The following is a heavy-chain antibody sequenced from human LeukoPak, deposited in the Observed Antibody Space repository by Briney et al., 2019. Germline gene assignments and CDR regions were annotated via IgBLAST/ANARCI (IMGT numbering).Heavy chain of an antibody. CDR2: ISSTGGTT. CDR3: AKHLPVVRFYYGMDV. V-gene: IGHV3-23*01. CDR1: GFTFSSYA. J-gene: IGHJ6*02. Sequence: HAGGSLRLSCAASGFTFSSYAMSWVRQAPGEGLEWVSVISSTGGTTYYADSVKGRFTISRDNSKNTLYLQMNSLRAEDTAVYYCAKHLPVVRFYYGMDVWGQGTTVTVSS. D-gene: IGHD2-2*01.